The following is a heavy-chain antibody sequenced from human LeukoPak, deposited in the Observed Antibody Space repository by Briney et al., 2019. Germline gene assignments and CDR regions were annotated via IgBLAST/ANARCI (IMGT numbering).Heavy chain of an antibody. CDR1: GYTFTSYD. J-gene: IGHJ4*02. V-gene: IGHV1-8*03. D-gene: IGHD5-24*01. CDR3: ARGSRRDGYNTLFDY. Sequence: ASVKVSCKASGYTFTSYDINWVRQDTGQGLEWMGWMNPNSGNTGYAQKFQGRVTITRNTSISTAYMELSSLRSEDTAVYYCARGSRRDGYNTLFDYWGQGTLVTVSS. CDR2: MNPNSGNT.